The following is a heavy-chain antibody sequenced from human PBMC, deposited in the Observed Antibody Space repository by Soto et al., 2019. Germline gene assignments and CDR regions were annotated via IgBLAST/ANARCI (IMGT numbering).Heavy chain of an antibody. CDR1: GFAFSSYA. CDR3: AKVETMVRGVIIPFDY. V-gene: IGHV3-23*01. CDR2: ISGSGGST. Sequence: PGGSLRLSCAASGFAFSSYAMSWVRQAPGKGLEWVSAISGSGGSTYYADSVKGRFTISRDNSEITLYLQMNSLRAKDTAVYYCAKVETMVRGVIIPFDYWGQGTLVTVSS. J-gene: IGHJ4*02. D-gene: IGHD3-10*01.